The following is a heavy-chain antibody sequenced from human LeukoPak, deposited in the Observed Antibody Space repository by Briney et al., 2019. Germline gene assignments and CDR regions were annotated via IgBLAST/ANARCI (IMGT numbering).Heavy chain of an antibody. V-gene: IGHV3-30-3*01. D-gene: IGHD3-10*01. J-gene: IGHJ4*02. Sequence: GGSLSLSCAATGFTFSNYAIHWGRQAPGKGLEWVAFISDDGSRQHYADSVKGRFTISRDNSKNTLNLQMNSLRAEDTAVYYCVKDRTGTYTLDYWGQGTLVTVSS. CDR3: VKDRTGTYTLDY. CDR1: GFTFSNYA. CDR2: ISDDGSRQ.